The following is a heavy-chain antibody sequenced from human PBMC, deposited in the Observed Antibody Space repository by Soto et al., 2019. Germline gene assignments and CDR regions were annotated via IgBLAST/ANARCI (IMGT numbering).Heavy chain of an antibody. CDR1: GFTASSNY. CDR3: ARDSRGYPNYYYYGMDV. V-gene: IGHV3-53*01. CDR2: IYSGGST. J-gene: IGHJ6*02. Sequence: PGGSLRLSCAASGFTASSNYMSWVRQAPGKGLEWVSVIYSGGSTYYADSVKGRFTISRDNSKNTLYLQMNSLRAEDTAVYYCARDSRGYPNYYYYGMDVWGQGTTVTVSS. D-gene: IGHD3-22*01.